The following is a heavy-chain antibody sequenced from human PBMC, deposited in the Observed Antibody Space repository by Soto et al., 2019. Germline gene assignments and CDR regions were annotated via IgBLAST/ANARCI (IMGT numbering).Heavy chain of an antibody. J-gene: IGHJ6*03. V-gene: IGHV4-34*01. CDR2: INHSGST. CDR1: GGSFSGYY. Sequence: PSDTLSLTCAVYGGSFSGYYWSWIRQSPGKGLEWIGEINHSGSTNYNPSLKSRVTISVDTSKNQFSLRLSSVTAADTAVYYCARATLETSGSNYYMDVWAKGTTVTVSS. CDR3: ARATLETSGSNYYMDV. D-gene: IGHD1-26*01.